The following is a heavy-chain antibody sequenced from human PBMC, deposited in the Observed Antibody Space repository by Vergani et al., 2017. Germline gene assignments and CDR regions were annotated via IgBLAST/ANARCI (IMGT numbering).Heavy chain of an antibody. D-gene: IGHD3-10*01. Sequence: QVQLQESGPGLVKPSETLTPPCDVSDSPIMTNPYWGWFRQSPGKGLEWIWCIHHSGVTHYNSSLKSRVSISIVSSSKFSLSLTSVTAAETAIHYRARHRGSGAFFPSSYFYGMDVWGHGTTVTVSS. J-gene: IGHJ6*02. CDR2: IHHSGVT. CDR1: DSPIMTNPY. V-gene: IGHV4-38-2*01. CDR3: ARHRGSGAFFPSSYFYGMDV.